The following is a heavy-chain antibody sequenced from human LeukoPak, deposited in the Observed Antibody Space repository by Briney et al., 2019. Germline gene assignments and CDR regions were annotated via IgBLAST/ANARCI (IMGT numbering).Heavy chain of an antibody. D-gene: IGHD1-7*01. CDR2: IYYSGNI. CDR3: AKALPWNYQADFDY. J-gene: IGHJ4*02. CDR1: GGSISSSNYF. Sequence: SETLSLTCTFSGGSISSSNYFWAWIRQPPGKGLEWIGIIYYSGNIHYSPSLKSRVTISIHTSINQFAPRLRSLTASVTSFYYCAKALPWNYQADFDYWGQGILVTLSS. V-gene: IGHV4-39*01.